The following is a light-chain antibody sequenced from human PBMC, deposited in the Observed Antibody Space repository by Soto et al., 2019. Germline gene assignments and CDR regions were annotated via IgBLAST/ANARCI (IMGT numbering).Light chain of an antibody. CDR1: QGVSSY. Sequence: IVLPQSPAPLSLSPGGRATLSCRASQGVSSYLAWYQQKPGQAPRLLIYDASNRATGIPARFSGSGSGTDSTLTISSLEPEDFAVYYCQQRSNWPITFGQGTRLEIK. V-gene: IGKV3-11*01. CDR2: DAS. CDR3: QQRSNWPIT. J-gene: IGKJ5*01.